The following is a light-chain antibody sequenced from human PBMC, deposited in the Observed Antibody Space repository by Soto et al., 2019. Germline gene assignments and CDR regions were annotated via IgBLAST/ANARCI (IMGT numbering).Light chain of an antibody. CDR1: QRISSW. V-gene: IGKV1-5*03. CDR2: EAS. J-gene: IGKJ1*01. CDR3: QQYNSYPWT. Sequence: DIQMTQSPSTLSVSVGDRVTITCRASQRISSWLAWYQQKPGKAPKLLIYEASSLESGVPSRFSGSGSGTEFTLTISSLQPDDFATYYCQQYNSYPWTFVQGTKVEIK.